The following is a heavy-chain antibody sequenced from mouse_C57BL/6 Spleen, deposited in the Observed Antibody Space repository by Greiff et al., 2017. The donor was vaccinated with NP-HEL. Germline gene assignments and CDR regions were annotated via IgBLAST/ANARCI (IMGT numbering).Heavy chain of an antibody. V-gene: IGHV5-17*01. CDR2: ISSGSSTI. CDR1: GFTFSDYG. CDR3: ARLRRYYYAMDY. Sequence: EVNVVESGGGLVKPGGSLKLSCAASGFTFSDYGMHWVRQAPEKGLEWVAYISSGSSTIYYADTVKGRFTISRDNAKNTLFLQMTSLRSEDTAMYYCARLRRYYYAMDYWGQGTSVTVSS. J-gene: IGHJ4*01. D-gene: IGHD2-12*01.